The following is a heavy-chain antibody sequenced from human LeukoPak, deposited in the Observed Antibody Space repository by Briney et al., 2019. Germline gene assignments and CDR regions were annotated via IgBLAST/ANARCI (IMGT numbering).Heavy chain of an antibody. Sequence: PGGSLRLSCAASGFTFSSYGMHWVRQARGRGLEWVAFIRYDGSNKYYADSVKGRFTISRDNSKNTLYLQMNSLRAEDTAVYYCAKTLDTYYDFWSGYCSTDFDYWGQGTLVTVSS. D-gene: IGHD3-3*01. CDR2: IRYDGSNK. CDR1: GFTFSSYG. V-gene: IGHV3-30*02. J-gene: IGHJ4*02. CDR3: AKTLDTYYDFWSGYCSTDFDY.